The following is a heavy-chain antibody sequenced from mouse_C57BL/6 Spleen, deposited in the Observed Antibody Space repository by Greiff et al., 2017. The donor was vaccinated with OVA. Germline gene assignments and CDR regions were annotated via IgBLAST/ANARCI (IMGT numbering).Heavy chain of an antibody. J-gene: IGHJ4*01. CDR2: IRSKSSNYAT. D-gene: IGHD2-1*01. Sequence: EVMLVESGGGLVQPKGSLKLSCAASGFTFNTYAMHWVRQAPGKGLEWVARIRSKSSNYATYYADSVKDRFTISRDDSQSMLYLQMNNLKTEDTAMYYCVREDYYGNYGGYYYAMDYWGQGTSVTVSS. CDR1: GFTFNTYA. CDR3: VREDYYGNYGGYYYAMDY. V-gene: IGHV10-3*01.